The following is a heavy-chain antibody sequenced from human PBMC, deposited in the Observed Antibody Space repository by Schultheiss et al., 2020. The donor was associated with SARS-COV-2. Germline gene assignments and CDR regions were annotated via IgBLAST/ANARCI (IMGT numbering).Heavy chain of an antibody. Sequence: ASVKVSCKASGYTFTGYYMHWVRQAPGQGLEWMGWINPNSGGTNYAQKFQGRVTITRDTSASTAYMELSSLRSEDTAVYYCAREGGSATADYWGQGTLVTVSS. D-gene: IGHD2-15*01. CDR1: GYTFTGYY. CDR3: AREGGSATADY. CDR2: INPNSGGT. V-gene: IGHV1-2*02. J-gene: IGHJ4*02.